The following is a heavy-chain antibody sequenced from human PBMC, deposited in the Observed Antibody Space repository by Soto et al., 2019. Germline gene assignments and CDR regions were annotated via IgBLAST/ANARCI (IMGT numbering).Heavy chain of an antibody. CDR3: ARERPAGSRLDP. Sequence: QVQLQESGPGLVKPSQTLSLTCTVSGGSISSGDYYWSWIRQPPGKGLEWIGYIYYSGRPYYNPSLKSRVDXXVXTSKNQFSLKLSSVTAADTAVYYCARERPAGSRLDPWGQGTLVTVSS. V-gene: IGHV4-30-4*01. J-gene: IGHJ5*02. D-gene: IGHD6-13*01. CDR2: IYYSGRP. CDR1: GGSISSGDYY.